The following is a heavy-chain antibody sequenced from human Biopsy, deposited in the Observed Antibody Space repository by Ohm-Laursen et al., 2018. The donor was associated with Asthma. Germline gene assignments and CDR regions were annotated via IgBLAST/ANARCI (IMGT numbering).Heavy chain of an antibody. CDR3: ASPVNRAFGGYEWAAVFDY. D-gene: IGHD5-12*01. V-gene: IGHV4-39*01. CDR1: GASIRGSGSY. J-gene: IGHJ4*02. Sequence: GTLSLTCTVSGASIRGSGSYWAWIRQAPGKGPEWIGTTHYSGSTFYKPSLRSRVTMSLDTSTKQFSLRLRSVTATDTAVYYCASPVNRAFGGYEWAAVFDYWGQGILVTVSS. CDR2: THYSGST.